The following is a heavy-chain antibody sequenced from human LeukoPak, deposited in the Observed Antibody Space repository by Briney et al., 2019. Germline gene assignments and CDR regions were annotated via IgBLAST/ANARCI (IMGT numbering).Heavy chain of an antibody. CDR2: IKQDGSEK. D-gene: IGHD3-10*01. V-gene: IGHV3-7*01. J-gene: IGHJ4*02. CDR1: GFTISSNW. Sequence: PAGTLRLSCAASGFTISSNWMSWVRHAPGKGLEWVANIKQDGSEKYYVDSVKGRFTISRDNAKNSLYLQMNSLRAEDTAVYYCARDIMVRGVYYFDYWGQGTLVTVSS. CDR3: ARDIMVRGVYYFDY.